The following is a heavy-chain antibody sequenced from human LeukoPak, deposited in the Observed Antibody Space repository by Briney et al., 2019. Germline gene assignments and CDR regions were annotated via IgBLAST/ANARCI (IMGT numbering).Heavy chain of an antibody. CDR3: ARDGTAAGLYFDL. V-gene: IGHV3-7*01. Sequence: GGSLRLSCAVSGFTFTDYRMNWVRQAPGKGLEWVASIRQDGGEKSYVDSVKGRFTISRDNTKSSLYLQINSLRAEDTAVYYRARDGTAAGLYFDLWGQGTLVTVSS. D-gene: IGHD6-13*01. CDR2: IRQDGGEK. CDR1: GFTFTDYR. J-gene: IGHJ4*01.